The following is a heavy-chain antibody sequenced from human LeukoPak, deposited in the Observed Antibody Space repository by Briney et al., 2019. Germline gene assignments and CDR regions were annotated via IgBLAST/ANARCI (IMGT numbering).Heavy chain of an antibody. D-gene: IGHD1-1*01. CDR3: ARSPRYNWNDWIDC. V-gene: IGHV4-59*08. CDR2: IYYSVST. Sequence: SETLSLTCTVSGGSTRSYYWSSIPPPPGKGLERSGYIYYSVSTNYNPSLKRRLTISVDTSNNQFSLKLSSVTAADTAVYYCARSPRYNWNDWIDCWGQGSLVTVSA. J-gene: IGHJ4*02. CDR1: GGSTRSYY.